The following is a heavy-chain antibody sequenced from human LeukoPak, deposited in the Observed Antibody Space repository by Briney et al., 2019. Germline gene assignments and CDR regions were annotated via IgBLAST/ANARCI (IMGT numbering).Heavy chain of an antibody. CDR3: ARETDILTGYYISPPGGGGAVFDY. D-gene: IGHD3-9*01. V-gene: IGHV4-39*07. Sequence: PSETLSLTCTVSGGSISSSSYYWGWIRQPPGKGLEWIGSIYYSGSTYYNPSLKSRVTISVDTSKNQFSLKLSSVTAADTAVYYCARETDILTGYYISPPGGGGAVFDYWGQGTLVTVSS. CDR1: GGSISSSSYY. CDR2: IYYSGST. J-gene: IGHJ4*02.